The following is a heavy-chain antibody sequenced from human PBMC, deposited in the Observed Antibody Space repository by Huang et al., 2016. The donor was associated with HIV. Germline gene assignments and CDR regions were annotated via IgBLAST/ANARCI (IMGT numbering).Heavy chain of an antibody. D-gene: IGHD2-15*01. CDR3: ARVARGPNWYFDL. V-gene: IGHV4-59*11. CDR2: IYYSGST. J-gene: IGHJ2*01. CDR1: GGSISSHH. Sequence: QVQVQESGPGLAKPSETLSLTCTVSGGSISSHHWSWIRQPPGKGLEWIGTIYYSGSTKYNPSLKSRVTISADTSKNQVSLKLTSVTAADTVVYYCARVARGPNWYFDLWGRGTLATVSS.